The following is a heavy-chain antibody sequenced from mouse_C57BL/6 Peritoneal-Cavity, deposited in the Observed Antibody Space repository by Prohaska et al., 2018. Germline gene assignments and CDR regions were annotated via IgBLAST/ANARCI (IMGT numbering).Heavy chain of an antibody. J-gene: IGHJ3*01. V-gene: IGHV1-26*01. CDR1: GYTFTDYY. D-gene: IGHD1-1*01. CDR3: ARYYYGSSWFAY. CDR2: INPNNGGT. Sequence: GYTFTDYYMNWVMQSHGKSLEWIGDINPNNGGTSYNQKFKGKATLTVDKSSSTAYMELRSLTSEDSAVYYCARYYYGSSWFAYWGQGTLVTISA.